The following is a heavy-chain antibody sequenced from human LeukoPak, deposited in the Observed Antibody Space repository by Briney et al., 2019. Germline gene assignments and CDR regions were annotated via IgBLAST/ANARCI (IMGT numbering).Heavy chain of an antibody. CDR3: ARELIGYCSSTSCYDGAFDI. D-gene: IGHD2-2*01. CDR2: IYHSGST. J-gene: IGHJ3*02. V-gene: IGHV4-30-2*01. CDR1: GGSISSGGYY. Sequence: PSETLSLTCAVSGGSISSGGYYWSWIRQPPGKGLEWIGYIYHSGSTYYNPSLKSRVTISVDRSKNQFSLKLSSVTAADTAVYYCARELIGYCSSTSCYDGAFDIWGQGTMVTVSS.